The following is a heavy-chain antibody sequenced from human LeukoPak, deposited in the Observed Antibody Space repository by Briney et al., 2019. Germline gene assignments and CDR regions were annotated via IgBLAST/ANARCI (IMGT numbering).Heavy chain of an antibody. J-gene: IGHJ4*02. D-gene: IGHD5-12*01. CDR3: ARSPTYGGYPANFDY. V-gene: IGHV4-59*01. CDR1: GGSISSYY. CDR2: IYYSGST. Sequence: SESLSLTCTVSGGSISSYYWSWIRQPPGKGLEWIGYIYYSGSTNYNPSLKSRVTISVDTSKNQFSLKLSSVTAADTAVYYCARSPTYGGYPANFDYWGQGTLVTVSS.